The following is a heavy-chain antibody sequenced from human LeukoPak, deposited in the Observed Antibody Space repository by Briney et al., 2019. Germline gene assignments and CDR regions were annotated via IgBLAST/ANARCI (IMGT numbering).Heavy chain of an antibody. D-gene: IGHD2-15*01. CDR2: ISSSSSYI. J-gene: IGHJ5*02. V-gene: IGHV3-21*01. CDR1: GFTFSSYS. CDR3: AGTRRGYCSGGSCYP. Sequence: PGGSLRLSCAASGFTFSSYSMNWVRQAPGKGLEWVSSISSSSSYIYYADSVKGRFTISRDNAKNSLYLQMNSLRAEDTAVYYCAGTRRGYCSGGSCYPWGQGTPVTVSS.